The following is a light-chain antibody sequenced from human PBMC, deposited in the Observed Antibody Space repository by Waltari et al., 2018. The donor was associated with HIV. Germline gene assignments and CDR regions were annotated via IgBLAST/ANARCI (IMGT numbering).Light chain of an antibody. J-gene: IGKJ4*01. Sequence: VLTQSPGTLSLLPGERATLSCRASQSVSSSYLAWYQQKPGQAPRLLTYGAASRATGLPDRFSGSGSGTDFTLTISRLEPEDCAVYDCQQYGSSPLTFGGGTKVEIK. CDR3: QQYGSSPLT. CDR1: QSVSSSY. V-gene: IGKV3-20*01. CDR2: GAA.